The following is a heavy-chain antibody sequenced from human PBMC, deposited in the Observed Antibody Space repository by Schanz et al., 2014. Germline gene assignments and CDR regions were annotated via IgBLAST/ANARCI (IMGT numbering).Heavy chain of an antibody. V-gene: IGHV1-18*01. D-gene: IGHD3-9*01. CDR1: GYTFTSYG. CDR2: INTGSGDT. Sequence: QVQLVQSGAEVKKPGASVKDSCKASGYTFTSYGISWVRQAPGQGLEWMGWINTGSGDTKYSQNFQGRVTITRDTSASTAYMELSSLRSDDTAVYYCAKAEYDILTDSYSRLDPWGQGTLVTVSS. J-gene: IGHJ5*02. CDR3: AKAEYDILTDSYSRLDP.